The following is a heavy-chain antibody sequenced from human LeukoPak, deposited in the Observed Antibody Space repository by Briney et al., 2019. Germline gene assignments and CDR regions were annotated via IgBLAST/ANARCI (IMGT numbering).Heavy chain of an antibody. CDR1: GGSISSGGYY. CDR2: IYYSGGT. V-gene: IGHV4-31*03. CDR3: AREIQLWLPYNWFDP. D-gene: IGHD5-18*01. J-gene: IGHJ5*02. Sequence: ESGPTLVKPSQTLSLTCTVSGGSISSGGYYWSWIRQHPGKGLEWIGYIYYSGGTYYNPSLKSRVTISVDTSKNQFSLKLSSVTAADTAVYYCAREIQLWLPYNWFDPWGQGTLVTVSS.